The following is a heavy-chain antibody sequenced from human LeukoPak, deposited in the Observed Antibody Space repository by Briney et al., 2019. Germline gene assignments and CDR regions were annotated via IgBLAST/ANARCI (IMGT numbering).Heavy chain of an antibody. J-gene: IGHJ4*02. V-gene: IGHV4-34*01. Sequence: SETLCLSCAVYGGSFSGYYWSWIRQAPGKGLEWIWEINNSGSTNYNPSLKRRVRISVDTAKNQFSLKLNSVTAADTAAYYCARAPTLASSSWYYDYWGQGTLVTVAS. CDR1: GGSFSGYY. D-gene: IGHD6-13*01. CDR2: INNSGST. CDR3: ARAPTLASSSWYYDY.